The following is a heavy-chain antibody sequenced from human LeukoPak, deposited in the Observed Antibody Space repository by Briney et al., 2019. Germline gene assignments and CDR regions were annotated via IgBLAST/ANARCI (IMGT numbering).Heavy chain of an antibody. J-gene: IGHJ4*02. CDR1: GFTFSSYG. CDR3: ASQGVVAATPGPYYFGY. CDR2: IWYDGSNK. D-gene: IGHD2-15*01. Sequence: GGSLRLSCAASGFTFSSYGMHWVRQAPGKGLEWVAVIWYDGSNKYYADSVKGRFTISRDNSKNTLYLQMNSLRAEDTAVYYCASQGVVAATPGPYYFGYWGQGTLVTVSS. V-gene: IGHV3-33*01.